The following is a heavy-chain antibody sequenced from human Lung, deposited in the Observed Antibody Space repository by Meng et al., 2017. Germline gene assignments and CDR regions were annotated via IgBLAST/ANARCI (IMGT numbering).Heavy chain of an antibody. D-gene: IGHD5-18*01. CDR3: ASGYGLPS. Sequence: QVQLQQSGPGLVKPSQTLSLPCAISWDSVFANSAAWNWIRQSPSRGLEWLGRTYYRSKWYNDYAVSVKSRIIITPDTSKNQFSLQLNSVTPEDTAVYFCASGYGLPSWGQGTLVTVYS. CDR1: WDSVFANSAA. J-gene: IGHJ5*02. V-gene: IGHV6-1*01. CDR2: TYYRSKWYN.